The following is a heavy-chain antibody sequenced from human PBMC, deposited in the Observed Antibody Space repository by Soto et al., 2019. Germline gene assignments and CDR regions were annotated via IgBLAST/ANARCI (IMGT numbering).Heavy chain of an antibody. D-gene: IGHD5-18*01. V-gene: IGHV4-59*01. Sequence: SETLFLTCTVSGGSISSYDWGWIRQPPGKGLAWLGCIYYSGSTNYNPSFKSRGTIAVDTSKNEVSLTLSSVSAADTAGDYCARVGYSSSFYYCYMDVWGKGTTV. CDR2: IYYSGST. CDR3: ARVGYSSSFYYCYMDV. CDR1: GGSISSYD. J-gene: IGHJ6*03.